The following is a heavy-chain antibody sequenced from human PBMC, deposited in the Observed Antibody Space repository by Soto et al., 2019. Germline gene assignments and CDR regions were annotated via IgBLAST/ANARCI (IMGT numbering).Heavy chain of an antibody. CDR2: EYSGST. Sequence: QVQLQESGPGLVKPSESLSLTCTVSGASISRDHWNWIRQPPGKGLEWIGEYSGSTNYNPSLKSRVTISVGTSKNPFSSKLSSVTAADTAVYFCATYTSDAGGRGYWGQGTLVTVSS. J-gene: IGHJ4*02. V-gene: IGHV4-59*08. D-gene: IGHD6-19*01. CDR3: ATYTSDAGGRGY. CDR1: GASISRDH.